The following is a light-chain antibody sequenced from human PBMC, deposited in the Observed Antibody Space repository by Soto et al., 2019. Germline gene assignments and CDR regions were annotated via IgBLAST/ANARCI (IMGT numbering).Light chain of an antibody. CDR3: LLSYGSARGI. CDR1: TGAVTSGHY. CDR2: DTG. J-gene: IGLJ1*01. V-gene: IGLV7-46*01. Sequence: QTVVTQEPSLTVSPGGTVTLTCGSSTGAVTSGHYPYWFQQKPGQAPRILISDTGNRRSWAPARFYGSILGDKAALTLSGAQPEDEAEYYCLLSYGSARGIFGPGTKLTVL.